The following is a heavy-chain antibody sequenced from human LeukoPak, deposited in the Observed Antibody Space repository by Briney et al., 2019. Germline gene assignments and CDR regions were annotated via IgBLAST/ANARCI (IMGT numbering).Heavy chain of an antibody. Sequence: ASVKVSCKASGYTFTSYGISWVRQAPGQGLEWMGWISAYNGNTNYAQKLQGRVTMTTDTSTSTAYMELRSLRSDDTAVYYCARDMSGRGYSYWTWYYWGQGTLVTVSS. J-gene: IGHJ4*02. CDR2: ISAYNGNT. V-gene: IGHV1-18*01. CDR1: GYTFTSYG. D-gene: IGHD5-18*01. CDR3: ARDMSGRGYSYWTWYY.